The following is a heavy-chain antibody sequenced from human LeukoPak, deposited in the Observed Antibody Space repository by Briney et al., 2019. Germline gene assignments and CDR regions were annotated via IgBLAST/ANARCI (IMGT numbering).Heavy chain of an antibody. V-gene: IGHV3-33*01. CDR2: IWYDGSNK. J-gene: IGHJ5*02. CDR3: ARDGGIAAAGHNWFDP. D-gene: IGHD6-13*01. CDR1: GFTFSSYG. Sequence: GRSLRLSCAASGFTFSSYGMHWVRQAPGKGLEWVAVIWYDGSNKYYADSVKGRFTISGDNSKNTLYLQMNSLRAEDTAVYYCARDGGIAAAGHNWFDPWGQGTLVTVSS.